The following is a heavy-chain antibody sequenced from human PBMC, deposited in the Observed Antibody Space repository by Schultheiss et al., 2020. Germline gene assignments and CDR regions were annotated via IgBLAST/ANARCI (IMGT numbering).Heavy chain of an antibody. J-gene: IGHJ4*02. D-gene: IGHD5-24*01. V-gene: IGHV4-61*02. CDR2: IYTSGST. CDR3: SGDGYNFDY. CDR1: GGSISSGSYY. Sequence: LRLSCTVSGGSISSGSYYWSWIRQPAGKGLEWIGRIYTSGSTNYNPSLKSRVTISVDTSKNQFSLKLSSVTAADTAVYYCSGDGYNFDYWGQGTLVTVSS.